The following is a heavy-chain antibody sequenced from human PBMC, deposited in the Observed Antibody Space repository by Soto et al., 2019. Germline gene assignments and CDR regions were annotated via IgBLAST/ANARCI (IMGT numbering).Heavy chain of an antibody. Sequence: GGSLRLSCAASGLTFSSYAMSWVRQAPGKGLEWVSSISGGGVGTYYADSVKGRFTISRDNSKNTLFLQMNSLRAGDTAVYYCARRVPVAPYFDYWGQGTLVTVSS. V-gene: IGHV3-23*01. J-gene: IGHJ4*02. CDR2: ISGGGVGT. D-gene: IGHD6-19*01. CDR1: GLTFSSYA. CDR3: ARRVPVAPYFDY.